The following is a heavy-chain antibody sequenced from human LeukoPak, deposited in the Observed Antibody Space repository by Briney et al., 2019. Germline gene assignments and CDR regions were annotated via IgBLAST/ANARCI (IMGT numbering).Heavy chain of an antibody. CDR3: ARDLSIAAAGIGAY. CDR2: ISAYNGNT. V-gene: IGHV1-18*04. J-gene: IGHJ4*02. D-gene: IGHD6-13*01. Sequence: ASVKVSCKASGHTFTSYGISWVRQAPGQGLEWMGWISAYNGNTNYAQKLQGRVTMTTDTSTSTAYMELRSLRSDDTAVYYCARDLSIAAAGIGAYWGQGTLVTVSS. CDR1: GHTFTSYG.